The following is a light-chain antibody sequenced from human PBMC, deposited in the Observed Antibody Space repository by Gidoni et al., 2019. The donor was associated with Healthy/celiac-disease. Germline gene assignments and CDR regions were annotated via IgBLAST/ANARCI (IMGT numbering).Light chain of an antibody. CDR3: QQLYGYPYT. Sequence: DIRLTQSPSSLSASVGDRVTITCRASQGVTTSLSWYQHKPGTAPKRLIAVASTLQSGVPLRFSGSGSGTEFTLTISSLQPEDAASYYCQQLYGYPYTFGPGTKVDVK. V-gene: IGKV1-9*01. CDR1: QGVTTS. J-gene: IGKJ3*01. CDR2: VAS.